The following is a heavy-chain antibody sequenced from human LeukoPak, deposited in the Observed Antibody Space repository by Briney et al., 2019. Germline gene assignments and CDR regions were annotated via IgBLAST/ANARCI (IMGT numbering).Heavy chain of an antibody. J-gene: IGHJ4*02. CDR3: ARGSSGYYSLYYFDY. CDR1: GGSFSGYY. CDR2: INHSGST. Sequence: SETLSLTCAVYGGSFSGYYWSWICQPPGKGLEWIGEINHSGSTNYNPSLKSRVTISVDTSKNQFSLKLSSVTAADTAVYYCARGSSGYYSLYYFDYWGQGTLVTVSS. V-gene: IGHV4-34*01. D-gene: IGHD3-22*01.